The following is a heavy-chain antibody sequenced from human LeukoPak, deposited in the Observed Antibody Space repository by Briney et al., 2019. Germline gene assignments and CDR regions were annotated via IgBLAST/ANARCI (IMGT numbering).Heavy chain of an antibody. CDR3: ARVNYYDSSGYYDY. CDR1: GGSISSGGYS. D-gene: IGHD3-22*01. CDR2: IYHSGST. V-gene: IGHV4-30-2*01. Sequence: SETLSLTCAVSGGSISSGGYSWSWIRQPPGKGLEWIGYIYHSGSTYYNPSLKSRVTISVDTSKNQFSLKLSSVTAADTAVYYCARVNYYDSSGYYDYWGQGTLVTVSS. J-gene: IGHJ4*02.